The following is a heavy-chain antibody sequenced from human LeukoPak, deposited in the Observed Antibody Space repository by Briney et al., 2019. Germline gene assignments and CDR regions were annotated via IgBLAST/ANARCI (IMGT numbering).Heavy chain of an antibody. CDR3: ARDRVGYSYGRPIDY. Sequence: KPSETLSLTCTVSGGSISSSSYYWGWIRQPPGKGLEWIGSIYYSGSTYYNPSLKSRVTISVDTSKNQFSLKLSSVTAADTAVYYCARDRVGYSYGRPIDYWGQGTLVTVSS. CDR1: GGSISSSSYY. D-gene: IGHD5-18*01. CDR2: IYYSGST. V-gene: IGHV4-39*07. J-gene: IGHJ4*02.